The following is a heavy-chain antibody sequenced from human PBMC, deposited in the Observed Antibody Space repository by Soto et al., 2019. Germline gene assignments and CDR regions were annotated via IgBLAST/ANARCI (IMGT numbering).Heavy chain of an antibody. CDR2: INPSGGST. V-gene: IGHV1-46*01. CDR3: ARVFVGATFSFFRGFQFDY. CDR1: GYTFTSYY. J-gene: IGHJ4*02. D-gene: IGHD1-26*01. Sequence: QVQLVQSGAEVKKPGASVKVSCKASGYTFTSYYMHWVRQAPGQGLEWMGIINPSGGSTSYAQKFQGRVTMTRDTSTSTVYMELSSLRSEDTAVYYCARVFVGATFSFFRGFQFDYWGQGTLVTVSS.